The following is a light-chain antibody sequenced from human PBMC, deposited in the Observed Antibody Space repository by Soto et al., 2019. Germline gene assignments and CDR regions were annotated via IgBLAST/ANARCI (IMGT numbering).Light chain of an antibody. CDR3: HQYYSTPPT. CDR1: QSVLYSSNNKNY. Sequence: DIVMTQSPDSLAVSLGERATINCKSSQSVLYSSNNKNYLAWYQQKPGQPPKLLIYWASTRESGVPDRFSGSGSGPDFTLTISSLQAEDVAVYSCHQYYSTPPTFGGGTKVEIK. V-gene: IGKV4-1*01. CDR2: WAS. J-gene: IGKJ4*01.